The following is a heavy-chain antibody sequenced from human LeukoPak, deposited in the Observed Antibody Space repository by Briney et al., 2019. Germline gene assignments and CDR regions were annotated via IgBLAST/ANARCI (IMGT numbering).Heavy chain of an antibody. CDR1: GGSISSYY. V-gene: IGHV4-59*01. J-gene: IGHJ4*02. D-gene: IGHD1-1*01. Sequence: SETLSLTCTVSGGSISSYYWSWIRQPPGKGLEWIGYIYYSGSTNYNPSLKSRVTMSVDTSKNQFSLKLSSVTAADTAVYYCARDPTGTYVDYWGQGTLVTVSS. CDR3: ARDPTGTYVDY. CDR2: IYYSGST.